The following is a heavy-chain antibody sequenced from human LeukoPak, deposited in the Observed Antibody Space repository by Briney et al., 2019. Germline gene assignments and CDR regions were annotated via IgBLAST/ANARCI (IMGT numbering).Heavy chain of an antibody. V-gene: IGHV4-59*08. CDR2: ISYTGGT. J-gene: IGHJ3*02. CDR1: GASISSFY. CDR3: ARPRGDHYYGSGNENDAFDI. Sequence: PSETLSLTCTVAGASISSFYWSWVRQSPGKGLEWIGYISYTGGTTYNPSLKSRVTISVDTSKNQFSLKLSSVTAADTAVYYCARPRGDHYYGSGNENDAFDIWGQGTMVTVSS. D-gene: IGHD3-10*01.